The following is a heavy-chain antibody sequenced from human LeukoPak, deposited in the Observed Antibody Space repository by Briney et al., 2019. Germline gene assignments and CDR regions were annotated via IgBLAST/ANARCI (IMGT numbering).Heavy chain of an antibody. D-gene: IGHD6-13*01. J-gene: IGHJ4*02. CDR2: LYNSAST. CDR1: GGSISSSTYY. CDR3: ARNKTITAAGTYY. Sequence: SETLSLTCTVSGGSISSSTYYWGWIRQPPGRGLEWIGSLYNSASTHYNPSLKSRVTMAVDTSKNQFSLKLRSVTAADTAIYYCARNKTITAAGTYYWGQGPLVTVSS. V-gene: IGHV4-39*01.